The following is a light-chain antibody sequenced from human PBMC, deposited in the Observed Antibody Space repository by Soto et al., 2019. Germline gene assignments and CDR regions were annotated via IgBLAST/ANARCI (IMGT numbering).Light chain of an antibody. J-gene: IGLJ2*01. CDR1: SSDVGGYNY. V-gene: IGLV2-14*01. CDR2: EVS. CDR3: SSYTSSSTQV. Sequence: QSVLTQPASVSGSPGQSITISCTGTSSDVGGYNYVSWYQQHPGKAPKLMIYEVSNRPSGVSNRFSGSKSGNTASLTIPGLQAEDEADYYCSSYTSSSTQVFGGGTKVTVL.